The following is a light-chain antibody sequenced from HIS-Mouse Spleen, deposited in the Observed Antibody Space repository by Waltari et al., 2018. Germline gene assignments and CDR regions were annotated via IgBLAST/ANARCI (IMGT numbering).Light chain of an antibody. Sequence: SYELTQPPSVSVSPGQTARITCSGDALPKKYAYWYQQKSGQAPVLVIYEDNKRPSGIPERFSGSSSWTMATLTISGAQVEDEADYYCYSTDSSGNHRVFGGGTKLTVL. CDR1: ALPKKY. J-gene: IGLJ2*01. CDR2: EDN. CDR3: YSTDSSGNHRV. V-gene: IGLV3-10*01.